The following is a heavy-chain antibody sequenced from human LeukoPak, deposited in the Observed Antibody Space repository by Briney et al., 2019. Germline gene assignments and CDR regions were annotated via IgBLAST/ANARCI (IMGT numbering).Heavy chain of an antibody. J-gene: IGHJ4*02. Sequence: GGSLRLSCAASGFTFDDYAMHWVRQAPGKGLEWVSLISWDGGSTYYADSVKGRFTISRDNSKNSLYLQMNSLRAEDTALYYCASPEWDSSGLVENWGQGTLVTVSS. V-gene: IGHV3-43D*03. CDR1: GFTFDDYA. D-gene: IGHD3-22*01. CDR2: ISWDGGST. CDR3: ASPEWDSSGLVEN.